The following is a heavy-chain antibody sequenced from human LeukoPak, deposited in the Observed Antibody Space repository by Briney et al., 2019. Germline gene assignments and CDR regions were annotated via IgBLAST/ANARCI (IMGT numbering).Heavy chain of an antibody. J-gene: IGHJ1*01. CDR2: ISGRSSPI. CDR1: GFSFSDYD. Sequence: VGSLRFSCSASGFSFSDYDMNWVRQAPGKGLEWVSAISGRSSPIYYGESVKGRFTISRDNAKNSLYLQMDSLGVEDTAVYYCGRAFPPLRTSSAGDLWGQGTLV. D-gene: IGHD3-16*01. CDR3: GRAFPPLRTSSAGDL. V-gene: IGHV3-21*01.